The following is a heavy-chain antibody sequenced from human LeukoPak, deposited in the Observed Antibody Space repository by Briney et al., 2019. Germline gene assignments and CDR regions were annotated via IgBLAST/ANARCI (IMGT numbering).Heavy chain of an antibody. D-gene: IGHD4/OR15-4a*01. CDR1: GFTVSSCC. Sequence: GGSLRLSCAVSGFTVSSCCLHWVRQAPGKELVWVSRFDSDGTTITYADSVKGRFTISRDVAKNTVYLQMNSLRAEDTAVYYCATSPTIKGGFDSWGQGTLVTVSS. V-gene: IGHV3-74*01. CDR3: ATSPTIKGGFDS. J-gene: IGHJ4*02. CDR2: FDSDGTTI.